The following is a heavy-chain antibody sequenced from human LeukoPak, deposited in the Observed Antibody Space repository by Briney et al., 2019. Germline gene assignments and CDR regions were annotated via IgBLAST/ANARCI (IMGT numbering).Heavy chain of an antibody. CDR2: ISSSTSYI. CDR1: GFTFSSYN. V-gene: IGHV3-21*01. J-gene: IGHJ6*03. D-gene: IGHD3-16*02. CDR3: ARDLLGYNYHYMDV. Sequence: MTGGSLRLSCAASGFTFSSYNMNWVRQAPGKGLEWVSSISSSTSYIYYADSVKGRFTISRDNAKNSLYLQMNSLRAEDTAVYYCARDLLGYNYHYMDVWGKGTTVTVSS.